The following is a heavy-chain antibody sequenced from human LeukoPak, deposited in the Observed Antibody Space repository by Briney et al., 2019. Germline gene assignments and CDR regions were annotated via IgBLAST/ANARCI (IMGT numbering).Heavy chain of an antibody. CDR3: ARDFRYCSSTSCHDAFDI. Sequence: ASVKVSCKASGYTFTGYYMHWVRQAPGQGLEWMGWINPNSGGTNYAQKFQGRVTMTRDTSISTAYMELSRLRSDDTAVYYCARDFRYCSSTSCHDAFDIWGQGTMVTVSS. D-gene: IGHD2-2*01. V-gene: IGHV1-2*02. CDR2: INPNSGGT. J-gene: IGHJ3*02. CDR1: GYTFTGYY.